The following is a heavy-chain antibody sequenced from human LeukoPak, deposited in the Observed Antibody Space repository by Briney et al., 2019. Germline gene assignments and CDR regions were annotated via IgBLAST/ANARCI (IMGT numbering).Heavy chain of an antibody. J-gene: IGHJ4*02. V-gene: IGHV1-69*13. Sequence: GASVKVSCKASGGTFSSYAISWVRQAPGQGLEWMGGIIPIFGTANYAQKFQGRVTITADESTSTAYMELSSLRSEDTAVYYCARGNPHTMVRGVIPFDYWGQGTLVTVSS. CDR3: ARGNPHTMVRGVIPFDY. CDR2: IIPIFGTA. D-gene: IGHD3-10*01. CDR1: GGTFSSYA.